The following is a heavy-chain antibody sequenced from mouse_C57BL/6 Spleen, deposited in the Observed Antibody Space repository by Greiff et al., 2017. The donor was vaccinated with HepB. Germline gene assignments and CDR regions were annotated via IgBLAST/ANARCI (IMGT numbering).Heavy chain of an antibody. CDR1: GYTFTSYW. CDR3: ARWKYGSSPYWYFDG. V-gene: IGHV1-69*01. Sequence: QVQLQQPGAELVMPGASVKLSCKASGYTFTSYWMHWVKQRPGQGLEWIGEIDPSDSYTNYNQKFKGKSTLTVDKSSSTAYMQLSSLTSEDSAVYYCARWKYGSSPYWYFDGWGTGTTVTVSS. J-gene: IGHJ1*03. D-gene: IGHD1-1*01. CDR2: IDPSDSYT.